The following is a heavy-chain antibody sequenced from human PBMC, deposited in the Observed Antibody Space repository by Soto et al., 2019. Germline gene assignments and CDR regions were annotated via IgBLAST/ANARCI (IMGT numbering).Heavy chain of an antibody. J-gene: IGHJ4*02. CDR3: TRKTGGYYFFEY. CDR2: ISSGGAT. D-gene: IGHD2-8*02. CDR1: GTSISGDYW. Sequence: QVQLQESGPGLVKPSDTLSLTCAVSGTSISGDYWWGWSRQTTGKGLEWIGYISSGGATHYNPSLGSRLTMSVDTSRSQFSLKLSSVTAVDAALYYCTRKTGGYYFFEYWGRGTLVTVSS. V-gene: IGHV4-28*01.